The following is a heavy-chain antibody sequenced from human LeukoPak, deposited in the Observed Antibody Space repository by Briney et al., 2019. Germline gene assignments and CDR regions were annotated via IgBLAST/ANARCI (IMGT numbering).Heavy chain of an antibody. CDR1: GFTFSSYG. Sequence: PGGSRRLSCAASGFTFSSYGMHWVRQAPGKGLEWVAFIRYDGSNKYYADSVKGRFTISRDNSQNTLYLQMNSLRPEDTAVYYCAKGGASVTRYVDYWGQGTLVTVSS. CDR2: IRYDGSNK. D-gene: IGHD4-17*01. V-gene: IGHV3-30*02. CDR3: AKGGASVTRYVDY. J-gene: IGHJ4*02.